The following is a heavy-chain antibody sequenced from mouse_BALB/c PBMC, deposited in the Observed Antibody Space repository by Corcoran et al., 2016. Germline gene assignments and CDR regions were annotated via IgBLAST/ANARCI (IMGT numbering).Heavy chain of an antibody. CDR3: ARDDWDWFAY. D-gene: IGHD4-1*01. Sequence: EVQLQQSGAELVKPGASVKLSCTASGFNIKETYMHWVKQRPEQGLEWIGRIDPANGNTKYDPKFQGKATITADTSSNTAYLQLSSLTSEDTAVYYCARDDWDWFAYWGQGTLVTVSA. CDR2: IDPANGNT. J-gene: IGHJ3*01. V-gene: IGHV14-3*02. CDR1: GFNIKETY.